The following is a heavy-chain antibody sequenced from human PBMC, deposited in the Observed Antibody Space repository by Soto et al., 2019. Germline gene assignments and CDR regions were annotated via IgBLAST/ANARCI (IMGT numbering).Heavy chain of an antibody. J-gene: IGHJ4*03. V-gene: IGHV4-34*01. CDR2: INHSGST. D-gene: IGHD3-10*01. CDR3: ARERYYGSGSFPDY. Sequence: PSETLSLTCAVYGGSFSGYYWSWIRQPPGKGLEWIGDINHSGSTNYNPSLKSRVTISVDTSKNQFSLKLSSVTAADTAVYYCARERYYGSGSFPDYWGPGTMVTVSS. CDR1: GGSFSGYY.